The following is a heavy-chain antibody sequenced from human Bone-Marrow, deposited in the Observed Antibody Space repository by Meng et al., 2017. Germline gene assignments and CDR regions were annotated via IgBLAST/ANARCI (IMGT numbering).Heavy chain of an antibody. Sequence: SETLSLTCTVSGGSISSYYWSWIRQPPGKGLEWIGYIYYSGSTNYNPSLKSRVTISVDTSKNQFSLRLSSVTAADTAVYYCARADSGYDLDYWGQGTLVTVSS. CDR2: IYYSGST. CDR1: GGSISSYY. D-gene: IGHD5-12*01. J-gene: IGHJ4*02. V-gene: IGHV4-59*12. CDR3: ARADSGYDLDY.